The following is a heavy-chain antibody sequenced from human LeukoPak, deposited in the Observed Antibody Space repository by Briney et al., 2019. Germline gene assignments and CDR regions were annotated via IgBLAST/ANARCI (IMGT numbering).Heavy chain of an antibody. V-gene: IGHV3-33*06. Sequence: GRSLRLSCAASGFTFSGYGMHWVRQAPGKGLEWVAVIWYDGTKKYYADSVKGRFTISRDNSKNTLYLQMNSLRAEDTAVYYCAKRLDVWGQGTTVTVSS. CDR3: AKRLDV. J-gene: IGHJ6*02. CDR1: GFTFSGYG. CDR2: IWYDGTKK.